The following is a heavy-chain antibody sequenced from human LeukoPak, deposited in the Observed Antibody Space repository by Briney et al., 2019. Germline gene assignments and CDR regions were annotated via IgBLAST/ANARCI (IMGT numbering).Heavy chain of an antibody. CDR1: GFIFSDHW. CDR2: IKEDGSEK. D-gene: IGHD2-21*01. V-gene: IGHV3-7*01. CDR3: ARSVILDY. Sequence: PGGSLRLSCTISGFIFSDHWMSWVRQAPGKGLEWVANIKEDGSEKYYVDSVQGRFTISRDSAKNSLYLHMNSLRAEDAAVYYCARSVILDYWGQGTLVTVSS. J-gene: IGHJ4*02.